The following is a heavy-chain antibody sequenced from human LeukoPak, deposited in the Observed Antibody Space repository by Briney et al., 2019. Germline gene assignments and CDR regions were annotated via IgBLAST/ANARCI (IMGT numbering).Heavy chain of an antibody. V-gene: IGHV3-21*01. CDR1: GFTFDDYA. D-gene: IGHD2/OR15-2a*01. CDR2: ISSSGSYI. CDR3: TRKGSQWDFLVDY. J-gene: IGHJ4*02. Sequence: GGSLRLSCAASGFTFDDYAMHWVRQAPGKGLEWVSSISSSGSYIYYTDSLKGRFTISRDNSENSLYLQMDSLTAEDTAVYYCTRKGSQWDFLVDYWGQGTRVAVSP.